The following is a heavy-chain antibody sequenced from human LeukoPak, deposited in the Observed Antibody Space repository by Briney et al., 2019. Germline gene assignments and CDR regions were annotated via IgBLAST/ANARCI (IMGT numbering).Heavy chain of an antibody. J-gene: IGHJ4*02. V-gene: IGHV4-59*11. D-gene: IGHD3-22*01. CDR1: GGSISSHS. CDR3: ATFYYDSSGYRD. CDR2: INYSGST. Sequence: SETLSLTCTVSGGSISSHSWSWIRQPPGKGLEWIGYINYSGSTNYNHSHKSRVTISIDMAKNQVSLKLSSVTAADTAVYYCATFYYDSSGYRDWGQGTLVTVSS.